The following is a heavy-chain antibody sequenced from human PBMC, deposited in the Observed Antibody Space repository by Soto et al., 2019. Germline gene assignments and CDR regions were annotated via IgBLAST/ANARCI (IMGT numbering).Heavy chain of an antibody. CDR2: ISSSSSYT. CDR1: GFTFSDYY. D-gene: IGHD6-13*01. Sequence: GGSLRLSCAASGFTFSDYYMSWIRQAPGKGLEWVSYISSSSSYTNYADSVKGRFTISRDNAKNSLYLQMNSLRAEDTAVYYCARDLAAAGTRHNWFHPWGQGTLVTVSS. J-gene: IGHJ5*02. V-gene: IGHV3-11*06. CDR3: ARDLAAAGTRHNWFHP.